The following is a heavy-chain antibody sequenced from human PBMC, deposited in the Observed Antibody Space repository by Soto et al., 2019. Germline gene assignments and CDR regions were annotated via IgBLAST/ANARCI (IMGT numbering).Heavy chain of an antibody. D-gene: IGHD4-4*01. CDR2: INHSGST. J-gene: IGHJ6*02. CDR3: ARGGRGNPYYYYYYGTDV. V-gene: IGHV4-34*01. Sequence: KASETLSLTCAVYGGSFSGYYWSWIRQPPGKGLEWIGEINHSGSTNYNPSLKSRVTISVDTSKNQFSLKLSSVTAADTAVYYCARGGRGNPYYYYYYGTDVWGQGTTVTVSS. CDR1: GGSFSGYY.